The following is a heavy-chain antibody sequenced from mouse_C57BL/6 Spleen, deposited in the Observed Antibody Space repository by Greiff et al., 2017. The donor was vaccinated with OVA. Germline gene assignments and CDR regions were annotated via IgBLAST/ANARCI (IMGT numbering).Heavy chain of an antibody. J-gene: IGHJ4*01. V-gene: IGHV1-61*01. CDR2: IYLSDSET. D-gene: IGHD3-2*02. CDR1: GYTFTSYW. Sequence: QVQLQQPAAELVRPGSSVKLSCKASGYTFTSYWMDWVKQRPGQGLEWIGNIYLSDSETHYNQKFKDKATLTVDKYSSTAYMQRSSLTSEDSAVYCCARGGDSSGYYYAMEYWGRGTSVTVSS. CDR3: ARGGDSSGYYYAMEY.